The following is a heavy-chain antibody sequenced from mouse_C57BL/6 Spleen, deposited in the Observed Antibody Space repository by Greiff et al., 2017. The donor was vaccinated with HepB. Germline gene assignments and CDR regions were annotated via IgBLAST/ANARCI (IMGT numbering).Heavy chain of an antibody. J-gene: IGHJ1*03. CDR1: GFTFSSYA. CDR2: ISSGGDYI. D-gene: IGHD1-1*01. CDR3: TREGYGSSFDV. V-gene: IGHV5-9-1*02. Sequence: DVMLVESGEGLVKPGGSLKLSCAASGFTFSSYAMSWVRQTPEKRLEWVAYISSGGDYIYYADTVKGRFTISRDNARNTLYLQMSSLKSEDTAMYYCTREGYGSSFDVWGTGTTVTVSS.